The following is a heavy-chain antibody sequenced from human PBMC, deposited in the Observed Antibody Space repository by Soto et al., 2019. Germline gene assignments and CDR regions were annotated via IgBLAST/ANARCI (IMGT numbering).Heavy chain of an antibody. CDR3: ARPWTDP. CDR1: GGSISGYY. V-gene: IGHV4-34*01. J-gene: IGHJ5*02. Sequence: SETLSLTCTVSGGSISGYYWSWIRQPPGKGLEWIGEINHSGSTNYNPSLKSRVTISVDTSKNQFSLKLSSVTAADTAVYYCARPWTDPWGQGTLVTVSS. CDR2: INHSGST.